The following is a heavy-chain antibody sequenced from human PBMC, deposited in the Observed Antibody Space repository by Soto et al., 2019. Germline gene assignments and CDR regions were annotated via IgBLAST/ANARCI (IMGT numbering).Heavy chain of an antibody. Sequence: SQTLSLTCAISGDSVSSNSAAWNWIRQSPSRGLEWLGRTYYRSKWYNDYAVSVKSRITINPDTSKNQFSLQLNSVTPEDAAVYYCARDEGSGSYSKKTNWFDHWGQGTLVTVSS. V-gene: IGHV6-1*01. CDR1: GDSVSSNSAA. CDR3: ARDEGSGSYSKKTNWFDH. D-gene: IGHD3-10*01. J-gene: IGHJ5*02. CDR2: TYYRSKWYN.